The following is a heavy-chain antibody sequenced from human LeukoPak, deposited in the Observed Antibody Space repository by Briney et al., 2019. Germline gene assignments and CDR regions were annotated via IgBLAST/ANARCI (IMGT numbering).Heavy chain of an antibody. CDR3: VRDHYFVAVPAAGAFDV. J-gene: IGHJ3*01. CDR2: IKQSGSET. D-gene: IGHD2-2*01. Sequence: GGSLRLSCATSGFTFSRYWMSWVRQAPGKGLEWVANIKQSGSETFYVDSVKGRFTISRDNAKSSLYLQMNSLRAEDTAVYYCVRDHYFVAVPAAGAFDVWGQGTLVTVSP. V-gene: IGHV3-7*01. CDR1: GFTFSRYW.